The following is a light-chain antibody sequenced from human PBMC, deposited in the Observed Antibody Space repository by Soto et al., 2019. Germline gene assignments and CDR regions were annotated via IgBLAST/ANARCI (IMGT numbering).Light chain of an antibody. J-gene: IGKJ1*01. V-gene: IGKV3-11*01. CDR2: ESS. CDR3: HQRRSWPRT. CDR1: QTVFSR. Sequence: EIVLTQSPATLSSSPGERATLSCRASQTVFSRLAWYQHKPSQAPRLLIYESSKRATGLPARFSGSGFGTDFTLTISSLEPEDFAVYYCHQRRSWPRTFGQGTKVDIK.